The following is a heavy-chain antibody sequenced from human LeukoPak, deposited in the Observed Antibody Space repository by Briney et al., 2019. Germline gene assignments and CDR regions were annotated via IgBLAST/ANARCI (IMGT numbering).Heavy chain of an antibody. CDR3: ATTGNFYDMDV. J-gene: IGHJ6*03. CDR2: SSTVTGNI. V-gene: IGHV3-48*04. CDR1: GFAFFSTS. Sequence: GGSLRLSCAASGFAFFSTSIHWVRQAPGKGLEWLSYSSTVTGNIYYADSVEGRFTISRDNAKSSLNLQMSSLRAEDTAVYFCATTGNFYDMDVWGKGTTVTVSS. D-gene: IGHD1-1*01.